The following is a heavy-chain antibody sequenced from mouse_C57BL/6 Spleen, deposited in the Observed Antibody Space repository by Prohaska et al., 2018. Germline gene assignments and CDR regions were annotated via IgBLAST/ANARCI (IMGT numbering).Heavy chain of an antibody. J-gene: IGHJ1*03. CDR1: GFTFSGFW. D-gene: IGHD2-1*01. V-gene: IGHV11-2*01. CDR2: INSDGSEI. CDR3: MRYGNYWYFDV. Sequence: EVQLLETGGGLVQPGGSRRLSCEGSGFTFSGFWMSWVRQTPGKTLEWIGDINSDGSEINYAPSIKDRFTIVRDNDKSTLYLQMSNVRSEDTATYFCMRYGNYWYFDVWGTGTTVTVSS.